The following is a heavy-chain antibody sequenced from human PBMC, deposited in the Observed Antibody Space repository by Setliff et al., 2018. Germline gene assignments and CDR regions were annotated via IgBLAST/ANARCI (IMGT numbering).Heavy chain of an antibody. CDR2: MNPNSGNT. V-gene: IGHV1-8*03. CDR1: GYTFTSYD. D-gene: IGHD2-21*02. CDR3: ASHGGNSLSIYY. Sequence: ASVKVSCKASGYTFTSYDINWVRQATGQGLEWMGWMNPNSGNTGYAQKFQGRVTITADESTSTAYMELSSLRSEDTAVYYCASHGGNSLSIYYWGQGTLVTVSS. J-gene: IGHJ4*02.